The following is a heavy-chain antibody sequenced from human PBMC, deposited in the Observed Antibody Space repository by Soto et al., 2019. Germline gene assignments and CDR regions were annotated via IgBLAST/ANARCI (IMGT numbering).Heavy chain of an antibody. V-gene: IGHV1-69*02. J-gene: IGHJ3*02. CDR3: ALDSGSDVFDI. D-gene: IGHD3-10*01. Sequence: QVQVVQSGAEVKKTGSSVKVSCKASGGSFSSYTISWVRQAPGQGLEWMGRIVPMVGRTIYAQKFQGRVAISADKSTTTAYMDLSNLASEDTAMYYCALDSGSDVFDIWGQGTLVTVSS. CDR1: GGSFSSYT. CDR2: IVPMVGRT.